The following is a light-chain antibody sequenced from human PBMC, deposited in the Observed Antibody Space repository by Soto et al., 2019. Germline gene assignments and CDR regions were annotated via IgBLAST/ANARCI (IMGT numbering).Light chain of an antibody. CDR2: GAS. CDR1: QSVSSSS. Sequence: EIVLTQFPDTLSLSPGERATLSCRASQSVSSSSLAWYQQKRGQAPRLLIHGASSRATGIPDRFSGSGSRTDFTLTISRLEPEDFAVYYCQQYGSSPRTFGQGTKVDIK. V-gene: IGKV3-20*01. CDR3: QQYGSSPRT. J-gene: IGKJ1*01.